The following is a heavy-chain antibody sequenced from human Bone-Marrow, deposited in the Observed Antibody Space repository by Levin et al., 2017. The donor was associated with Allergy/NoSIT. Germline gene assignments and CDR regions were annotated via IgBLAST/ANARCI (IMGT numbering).Heavy chain of an antibody. CDR2: IKQDGSLK. CDR1: GFIFSEFW. Sequence: GGSLRLSCATSGFIFSEFWMSWVRQAPGKGLEWVASIKQDGSLKYYVDSVRGRFTISRDNAKNSAYLEMKSLRAEDTATYYCAKVAELGYCSSTTCDHYFDYWGQGTLVTVSS. V-gene: IGHV3-7*01. D-gene: IGHD2-2*01. CDR3: AKVAELGYCSSTTCDHYFDY. J-gene: IGHJ4*02.